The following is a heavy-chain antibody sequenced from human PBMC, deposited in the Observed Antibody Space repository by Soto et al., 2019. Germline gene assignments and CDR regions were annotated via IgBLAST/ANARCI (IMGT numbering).Heavy chain of an antibody. CDR2: INSGGGT. J-gene: IGHJ4*02. V-gene: IGHV1-2*02. Sequence: QVPLVQSGAEVTEPGASVKVSCKASQYTFTNYYLHWVRQAPGQRPEWMGWINSGGGTIYAQKFQGRLTMTRDTSITTAYMELSRLSSDDTAVYYCATGEPYDFWSGYSYWGQGTLVTVSS. CDR1: QYTFTNYY. CDR3: ATGEPYDFWSGYSY. D-gene: IGHD3-3*01.